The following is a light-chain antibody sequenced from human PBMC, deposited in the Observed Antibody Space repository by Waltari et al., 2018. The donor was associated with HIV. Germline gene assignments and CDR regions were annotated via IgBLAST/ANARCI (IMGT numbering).Light chain of an antibody. J-gene: IGLJ2*01. Sequence: QSALTQPPSASGSPGQSVTISCTGTSSDVGGYNFVSWYQQHPGKAPKLMIFEVTKRPSGVPARFSGSKSGNTASLTVSGLQADDEADYYCSSYADSNNLVFGGGTKLTVL. CDR1: SSDVGGYNF. CDR2: EVT. CDR3: SSYADSNNLV. V-gene: IGLV2-8*01.